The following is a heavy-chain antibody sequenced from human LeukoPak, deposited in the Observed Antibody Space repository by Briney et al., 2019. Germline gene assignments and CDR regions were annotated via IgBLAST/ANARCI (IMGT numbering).Heavy chain of an antibody. CDR3: ARGYCSSTSCYRHYYYYGMDV. J-gene: IGHJ6*02. CDR1: GFTYSSYS. Sequence: GGSLRLSCAASGFTYSSYSMNWVRQAPGKGLEWVSSISSSSSYIYYADSVKGRFTISRDNAKNSLYLQMNSLRAEDTAVYYCARGYCSSTSCYRHYYYYGMDVWGQGTTVTVSS. D-gene: IGHD2-2*01. CDR2: ISSSSSYI. V-gene: IGHV3-21*01.